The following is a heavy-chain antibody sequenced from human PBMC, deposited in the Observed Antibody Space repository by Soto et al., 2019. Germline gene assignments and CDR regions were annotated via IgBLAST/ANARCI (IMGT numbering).Heavy chain of an antibody. V-gene: IGHV4-31*03. CDR3: ARELRFLEWSTAPYYGMDV. D-gene: IGHD3-3*01. J-gene: IGHJ6*02. Sequence: SETLSLTCTVSGGSISSGGYYWSWIRQHPGKGLEWIGYIYYSGSTYYNPSLKSRVTISVDTSKNQFSLKLSSVTAADTAVYYCARELRFLEWSTAPYYGMDVWGQGTTVT. CDR2: IYYSGST. CDR1: GGSISSGGYY.